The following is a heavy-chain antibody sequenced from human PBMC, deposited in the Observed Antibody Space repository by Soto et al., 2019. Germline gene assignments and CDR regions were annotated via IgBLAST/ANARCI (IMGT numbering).Heavy chain of an antibody. CDR3: ARVRYVVVPAAYFDY. V-gene: IGHV4-59*12. Sequence: SETLSLTCTVSGGSISSYYWSWIRQPPGKGLEWIGYIYYNGGTNYNPSLKSRVTISVDRSKNQFSLKLSSVTAADTAVYYCARVRYVVVPAAYFDYWGQGTLVTVSS. J-gene: IGHJ4*02. D-gene: IGHD2-2*01. CDR1: GGSISSYY. CDR2: IYYNGGT.